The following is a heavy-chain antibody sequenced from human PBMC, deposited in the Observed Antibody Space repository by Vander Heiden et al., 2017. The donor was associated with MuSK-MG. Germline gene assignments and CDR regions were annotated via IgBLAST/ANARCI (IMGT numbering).Heavy chain of an antibody. D-gene: IGHD3-10*01. CDR2: ISYDGSNK. CDR3: ASGIYGSGSYYHDY. Sequence: QVQLVESGGGVVQPGRSLRLSCAASGFTFSSHAMHWVRQAPGKGLEWVAVISYDGSNKYYADSVKGRFTISRDNSKNTLYLQMNSLRAEDTAVYYCASGIYGSGSYYHDYWGQGTLVTVSS. J-gene: IGHJ4*02. CDR1: GFTFSSHA. V-gene: IGHV3-30-3*01.